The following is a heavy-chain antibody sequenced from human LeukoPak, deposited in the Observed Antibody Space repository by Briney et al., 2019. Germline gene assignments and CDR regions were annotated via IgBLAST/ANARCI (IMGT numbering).Heavy chain of an antibody. CDR2: ISSSSSTI. J-gene: IGHJ3*02. V-gene: IGHV3-48*01. CDR3: ARDHHRRLYDSQARETFDI. D-gene: IGHD3-22*01. CDR1: GFTFSSYS. Sequence: GGSLRLSCAASGFTFSSYSMNWVRQAPGKGLEWVSYISSSSSTIYYADSVKGRFTISRDNAKNSLYLQMNSLRAGDMALYYCARDHHRRLYDSQARETFDIWGQGTMVTVSS.